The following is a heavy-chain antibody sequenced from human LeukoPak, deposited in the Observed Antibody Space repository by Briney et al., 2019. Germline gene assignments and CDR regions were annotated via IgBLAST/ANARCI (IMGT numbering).Heavy chain of an antibody. CDR3: AKDRYRSGSYSHFDY. CDR2: ISWNSDYI. V-gene: IGHV3-9*01. D-gene: IGHD1-26*01. CDR1: GFTFDDYA. Sequence: GGSLRLSCTASGFTFDDYAMHWVRQAPGKGLEWVSGISWNSDYIGYAGSVKGRFTISRDNAKNSLYLQVNSLRAEDTALYYCAKDRYRSGSYSHFDYWGQGTLVTVSS. J-gene: IGHJ4*02.